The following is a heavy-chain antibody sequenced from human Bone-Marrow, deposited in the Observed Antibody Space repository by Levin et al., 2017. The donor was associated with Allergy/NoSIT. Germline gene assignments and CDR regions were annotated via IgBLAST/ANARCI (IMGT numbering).Heavy chain of an antibody. CDR1: GYTFTGYY. CDR3: AREYSSSWYNYYYYGMDV. CDR2: INPNSGGT. D-gene: IGHD6-13*01. Sequence: ASVKVSCKASGYTFTGYYMHWVRQAPGQGLEWMGWINPNSGGTNYAQKFQGRVTMTRDTSISTAYMELSRLRSDDTAVYYCAREYSSSWYNYYYYGMDVWGQGTTVTVSS. J-gene: IGHJ6*02. V-gene: IGHV1-2*02.